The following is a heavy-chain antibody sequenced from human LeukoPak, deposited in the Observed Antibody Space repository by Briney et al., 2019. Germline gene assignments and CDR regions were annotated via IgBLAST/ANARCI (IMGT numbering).Heavy chain of an antibody. V-gene: IGHV1-2*02. J-gene: IGHJ4*02. D-gene: IGHD5-18*01. CDR1: GYXXXGYY. CDR2: INPNSGGT. Sequence: GASVKVSCKASGYXXXGYYMXWVRQAPGXXXXWMGWINPNSGGTNYAQKFQGRVTMTRDTSISTAYMELSRLRSDDTAVYYCARVYSYGPKDYWGQGTLVTVSS. CDR3: ARVYSYGPKDY.